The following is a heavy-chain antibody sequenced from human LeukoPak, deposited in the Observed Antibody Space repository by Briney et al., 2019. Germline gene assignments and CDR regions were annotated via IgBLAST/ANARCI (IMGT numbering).Heavy chain of an antibody. CDR1: GFTFSSYA. J-gene: IGHJ4*02. CDR2: ISGSGGST. D-gene: IGHD3-9*01. V-gene: IGHV3-23*01. CDR3: AKDPDRYFDWLLSPFDY. Sequence: GGSLRLSCAASGFTFSSYAMSWVRQAPGKGLEWVSAISGSGGSTYYAVSVKGRFTISRDNSKNTLYLQMNSLRAEDTAVYYCAKDPDRYFDWLLSPFDYWGQGTLVTVSS.